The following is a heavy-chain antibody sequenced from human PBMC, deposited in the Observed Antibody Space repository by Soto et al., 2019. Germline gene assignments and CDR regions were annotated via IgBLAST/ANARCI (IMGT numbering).Heavy chain of an antibody. CDR3: ASIVAAGVFDY. CDR1: GFTFSSYA. J-gene: IGHJ4*02. D-gene: IGHD6-13*01. CDR2: ISYDGSNK. Sequence: GGSLRLSCAASGFTFSSYAMHWVRQAPGKVLEWVAVISYDGSNKYYADSVKGRFTISRDNSKNTLYLQMNSLRAEDTAVYYCASIVAAGVFDYWGQGTLVTVSS. V-gene: IGHV3-30-3*01.